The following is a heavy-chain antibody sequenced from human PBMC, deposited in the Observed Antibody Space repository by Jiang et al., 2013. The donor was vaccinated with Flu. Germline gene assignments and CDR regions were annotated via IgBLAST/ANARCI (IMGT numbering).Heavy chain of an antibody. J-gene: IGHJ6*02. CDR2: IYTSGST. CDR1: GGSISSYY. V-gene: IGHV4-4*07. Sequence: KPSETLSLTCTVSGGSISSYYWSWIRQPAGKGLEWIGRIYTSGSTNYNPSLKSRVTMSVDTSKNQFSLKLSSVTAADTAVYYCARDSRSSSWYKGQMDYYYYYGMDVWGQGTTVTVSS. D-gene: IGHD6-13*01. CDR3: ARDSRSSSWYKGQMDYYYYYGMDV.